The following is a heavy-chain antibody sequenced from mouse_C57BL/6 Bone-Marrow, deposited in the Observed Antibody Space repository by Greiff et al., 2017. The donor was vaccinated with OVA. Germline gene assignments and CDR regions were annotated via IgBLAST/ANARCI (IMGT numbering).Heavy chain of an antibody. V-gene: IGHV1-55*01. CDR1: GYTFTSYW. J-gene: IGHJ2*01. CDR2: IYPGSGST. CDR3: ARSVYSNYRFDY. Sequence: QVQLKQPGAELVKPGASVKMSCKASGYTFTSYWITWVKQRPGQGLEWIGDIYPGSGSTNYNEKFKSKATLTVDTSSSTAYMQLSSLTSEDSAVYYCARSVYSNYRFDYWGQGTTLTVSS. D-gene: IGHD2-5*01.